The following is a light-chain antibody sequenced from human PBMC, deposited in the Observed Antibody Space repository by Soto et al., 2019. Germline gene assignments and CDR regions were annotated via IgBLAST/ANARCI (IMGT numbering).Light chain of an antibody. CDR2: GAS. Sequence: IGLTQSPGAVSLSQGERATLSCRASQSVSSSYLAWYQQKPGQAPRLLIYGASSRATGIPDRFSGSGSGTDLTLTISRLEPEDFAVYYCQQYGSSTGLTFGGGTKVDIK. V-gene: IGKV3-20*01. J-gene: IGKJ4*01. CDR3: QQYGSSTGLT. CDR1: QSVSSSY.